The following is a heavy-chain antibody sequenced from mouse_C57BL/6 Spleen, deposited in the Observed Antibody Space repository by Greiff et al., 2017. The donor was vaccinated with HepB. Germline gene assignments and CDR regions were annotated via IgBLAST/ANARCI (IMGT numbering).Heavy chain of an antibody. CDR2: IYPRDGST. CDR1: GYTFTDHT. D-gene: IGHD1-1*01. J-gene: IGHJ1*03. V-gene: IGHV1-78*01. CDR3: ARHGGIYYYGTGGYFDV. Sequence: VKLVESDAELVKPGASVKISCKVSGYTFTDHTIHWMKQRPEQGLEWIGYIYPRDGSTKYNEKFKGKATLTADKSSSTAYMQLNSLTSEDSAVYFCARHGGIYYYGTGGYFDVWGTGTTVTVSS.